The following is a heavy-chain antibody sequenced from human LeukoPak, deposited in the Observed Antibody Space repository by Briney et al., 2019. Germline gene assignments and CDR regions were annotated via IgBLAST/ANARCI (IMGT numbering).Heavy chain of an antibody. CDR3: ARGPAGGGRYFDWLAPWYFDL. CDR2: IYSGGST. J-gene: IGHJ2*01. D-gene: IGHD3-9*01. Sequence: PGGSLRLSCAASGFTVSSNYMSWVRQAPGKGLEWVSVIYSGGSTYYADSVKGRFTISRHNSKNTLYLQMNSLRAEDTAVYYCARGPAGGGRYFDWLAPWYFDLWGRGTLATVSS. V-gene: IGHV3-53*04. CDR1: GFTVSSNY.